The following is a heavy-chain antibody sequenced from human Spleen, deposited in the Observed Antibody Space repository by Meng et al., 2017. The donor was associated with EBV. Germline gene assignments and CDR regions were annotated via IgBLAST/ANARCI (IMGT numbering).Heavy chain of an antibody. CDR3: ARLYTYGDVPSEADS. V-gene: IGHV4-34*01. D-gene: IGHD4-17*01. CDR2: IKDTGST. CDR1: GASLRGNY. Sequence: LPLWSAGLLKPSETLSLTCAVYGASLRGNYWSWIRQAPGKGLEWIGEIKDTGSTNYNLSLKGRVTISVDKSNNQFSLKLTSVTAADTAVYYCARLYTYGDVPSEADSWGQGNLVTVSS. J-gene: IGHJ4*02.